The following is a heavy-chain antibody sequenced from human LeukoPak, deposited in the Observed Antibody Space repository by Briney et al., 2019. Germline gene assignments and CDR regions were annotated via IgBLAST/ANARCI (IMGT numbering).Heavy chain of an antibody. D-gene: IGHD1-20*01. Sequence: GGSLRLSCAASGFSFTNYAIHWVRQAPGKGLEWVALISFDGSNKYYADSVKGRFIISRDNSKNTLYLQMNSLRAEDTAVYYCARAPLTGDDAFDIWGQGTMVTVSS. CDR3: ARAPLTGDDAFDI. J-gene: IGHJ3*02. CDR2: ISFDGSNK. V-gene: IGHV3-30*14. CDR1: GFSFTNYA.